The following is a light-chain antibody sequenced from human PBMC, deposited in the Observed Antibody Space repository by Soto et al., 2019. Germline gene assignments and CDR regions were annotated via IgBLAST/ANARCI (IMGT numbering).Light chain of an antibody. V-gene: IGKV3-15*01. CDR1: QSVDSTY. J-gene: IGKJ1*01. CDR2: AAS. CDR3: QQYNNWPKT. Sequence: EIVWTHSPGTLSLSPGERATLSFRASQSVDSTYLAWYQQKPDQSPRLLIYAASSRATGIPARFSGSGSGTEFTLTISSLQSEDFAVYYCQQYNNWPKTFGQGTKVDIK.